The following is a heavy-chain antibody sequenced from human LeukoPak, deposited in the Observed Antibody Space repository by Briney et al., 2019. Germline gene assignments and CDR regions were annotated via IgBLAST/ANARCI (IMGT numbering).Heavy chain of an antibody. D-gene: IGHD2-2*01. CDR1: GGSFSGHY. J-gene: IGHJ4*02. Sequence: SETLSLTCAVYGGSFSGHYWTWIRQPPRKGLEWIGESTHSGSTNYNPSLKSRVTISVDTSKNQFSLKLPSVSAADTAVYHCARGRRGAAALDFWGPGTLVTVSS. CDR3: ARGRRGAAALDF. CDR2: STHSGST. V-gene: IGHV4-34*01.